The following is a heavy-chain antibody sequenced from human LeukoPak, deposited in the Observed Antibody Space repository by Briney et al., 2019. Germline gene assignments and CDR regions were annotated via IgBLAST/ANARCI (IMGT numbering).Heavy chain of an antibody. Sequence: SETLSLTCTVSGGSISSGGYYWSWIRQHPGKGLEWIGYIYYSGRTNYNPSLKSRVTISVDTSKNQFSLKLSSVTAADTAVYYCARDGYDSSGYYPYYYYYYGMDVWGQGTTVTVSS. D-gene: IGHD3-22*01. J-gene: IGHJ6*02. CDR2: IYYSGRT. CDR1: GGSISSGGYY. V-gene: IGHV4-61*08. CDR3: ARDGYDSSGYYPYYYYYYGMDV.